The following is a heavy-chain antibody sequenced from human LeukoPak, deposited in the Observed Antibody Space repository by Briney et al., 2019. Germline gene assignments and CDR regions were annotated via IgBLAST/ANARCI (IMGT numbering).Heavy chain of an antibody. CDR1: GFTVSSNY. CDR2: IYSGGST. CDR3: ARDDYNNYGVYYYYYMDV. Sequence: GGSLRLSCAASGFTVSSNYMSWVRQAPGKGLEWVSVIYSGGSTYYADSVKGRFTISRDNSKRTLYLQMNSLRAEDTAVYYCARDDYNNYGVYYYYYMDVWGKGTTVTVS. J-gene: IGHJ6*03. D-gene: IGHD4-11*01. V-gene: IGHV3-66*02.